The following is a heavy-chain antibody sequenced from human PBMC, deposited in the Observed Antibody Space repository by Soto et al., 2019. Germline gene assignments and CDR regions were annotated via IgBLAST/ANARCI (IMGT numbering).Heavy chain of an antibody. CDR2: FDPEDGET. D-gene: IGHD2-15*01. Sequence: VASVKVSCKVSGYTLTDLSMHWVRQAPGKGLKGMGGFDPEDGETIYAQKFQGRVTMTEDTSTDTAYMELSSLRSEDTAVYYCATGYCSGGSCYLLSYYYGMDVWGQGTTVTVSS. J-gene: IGHJ6*02. CDR3: ATGYCSGGSCYLLSYYYGMDV. V-gene: IGHV1-24*01. CDR1: GYTLTDLS.